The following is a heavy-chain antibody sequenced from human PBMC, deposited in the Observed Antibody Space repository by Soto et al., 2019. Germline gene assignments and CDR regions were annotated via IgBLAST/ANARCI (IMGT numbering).Heavy chain of an antibody. CDR3: ARDYCSGGSCHAFDI. V-gene: IGHV1-46*01. J-gene: IGHJ3*02. D-gene: IGHD2-15*01. Sequence: ASVKVSCKASGYTFTSYYMHWVRQAPGQGLEWMGIINPSGGSTSYAQKFQGRVTMTRDTSTSTVSMELSSLRSEDTAVYYCARDYCSGGSCHAFDIWGQGTMVTVSS. CDR2: INPSGGST. CDR1: GYTFTSYY.